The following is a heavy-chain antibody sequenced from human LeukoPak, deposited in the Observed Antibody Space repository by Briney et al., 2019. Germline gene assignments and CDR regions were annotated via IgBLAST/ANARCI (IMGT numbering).Heavy chain of an antibody. D-gene: IGHD3-10*01. Sequence: SETLSLTCTVSGGSISSGDYYWSWIRQPPGKGLEWIGHIYYSGSAYYNPSLKSRVTISVDTSKNQFSLKLSSVTAADTAVYYCARAMTSYYYGSGSFDYRGQGTLVTVSS. V-gene: IGHV4-30-4*01. J-gene: IGHJ4*02. CDR1: GGSISSGDYY. CDR3: ARAMTSYYYGSGSFDY. CDR2: IYYSGSA.